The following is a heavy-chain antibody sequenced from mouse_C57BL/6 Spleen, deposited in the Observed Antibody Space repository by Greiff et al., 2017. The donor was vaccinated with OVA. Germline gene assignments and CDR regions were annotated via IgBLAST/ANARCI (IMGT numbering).Heavy chain of an antibody. Sequence: QVQLQQSGPGLVQPSQSLSITCTVSGFSLTSYGVHWVRQPPGKGLEWLGVIWSGGSTDYNAAFISTLSISKVNSKSQVFFKMNSLQAADTAIYDCAKNNDSSPYYCDYWGQGTTLTVSS. CDR1: GFSLTSYG. D-gene: IGHD6-1*01. CDR3: AKNNDSSPYYCDY. J-gene: IGHJ2*01. CDR2: IWSGGST. V-gene: IGHV2-4*01.